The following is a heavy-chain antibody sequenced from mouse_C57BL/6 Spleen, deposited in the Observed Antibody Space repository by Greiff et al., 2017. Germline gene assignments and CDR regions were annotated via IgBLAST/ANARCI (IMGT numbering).Heavy chain of an antibody. CDR3: ASYDPWFAY. Sequence: QVHVKQPGAELVRPGTSVKLSCKASGYTFTSYWMHWVKQRPGQGLEWIGVIDPSDSYTNYNQKFKGKATLTVDTSSSTAYMQLSSLTSEDSAVYYCASYDPWFAYWGQGTLVTVSA. V-gene: IGHV1-59*01. CDR2: IDPSDSYT. J-gene: IGHJ3*01. CDR1: GYTFTSYW. D-gene: IGHD2-3*01.